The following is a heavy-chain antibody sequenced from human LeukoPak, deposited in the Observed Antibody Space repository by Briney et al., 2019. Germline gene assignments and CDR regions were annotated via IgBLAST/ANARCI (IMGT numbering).Heavy chain of an antibody. J-gene: IGHJ4*02. CDR1: GGSFSGYY. CDR2: INHSGST. Sequence: SETLSLTCAVYGGSFSGYYWSWIRQPPGKGLEWIGEINHSGSTNYNPSLKSRVTISVDTSKNQFSLKLSSVTAADTAVYYCATPREGVRGLDYWGQGTLVTVSS. V-gene: IGHV4-34*01. CDR3: ATPREGVRGLDY. D-gene: IGHD3-16*01.